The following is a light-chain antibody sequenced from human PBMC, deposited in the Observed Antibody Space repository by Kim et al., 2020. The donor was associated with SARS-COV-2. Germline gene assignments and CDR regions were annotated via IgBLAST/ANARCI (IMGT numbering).Light chain of an antibody. Sequence: ASVGDRGSITCRASQDVSRWLAWYQQKPGKAPKLLIYDASTVESGVPSRFSGSVSGTEFTLTISSLQPDDFATYYCQHHASYAITFGQGTRLEIK. J-gene: IGKJ5*01. CDR2: DAS. CDR1: QDVSRW. V-gene: IGKV1-5*01. CDR3: QHHASYAIT.